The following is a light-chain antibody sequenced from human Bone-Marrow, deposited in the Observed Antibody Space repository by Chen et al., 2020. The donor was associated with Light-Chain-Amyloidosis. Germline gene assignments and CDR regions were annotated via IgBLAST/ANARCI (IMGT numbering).Light chain of an antibody. Sequence: QYALTQPASVSGSPGQSITISCTGTSSDVGGDNHVSWYQQHPDKPPKLMIYEVTNRPSWVPDRFSGSKSDNTASLTISGLQTEDEADYFCSSYTITNTLVFGSGTRVTVL. CDR2: EVT. V-gene: IGLV2-14*01. CDR1: SSDVGGDNH. J-gene: IGLJ1*01. CDR3: SSYTITNTLV.